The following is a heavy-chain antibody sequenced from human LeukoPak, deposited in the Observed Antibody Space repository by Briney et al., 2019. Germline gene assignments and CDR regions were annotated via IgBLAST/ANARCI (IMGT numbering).Heavy chain of an antibody. Sequence: PLASVKVSCKASGGTFSSYAISWVRQAPGQGLEWMGRIIPILGIANYAQKFQGRVTITADKSTSTAYMELSSLRAEDAAVYYCARDFAVRGAKYWFDPWGQGTLVTVSS. V-gene: IGHV1-69*04. CDR1: GGTFSSYA. D-gene: IGHD3-10*01. J-gene: IGHJ5*02. CDR2: IIPILGIA. CDR3: ARDFAVRGAKYWFDP.